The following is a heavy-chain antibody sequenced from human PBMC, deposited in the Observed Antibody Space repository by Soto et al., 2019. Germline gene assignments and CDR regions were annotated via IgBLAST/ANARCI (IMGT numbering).Heavy chain of an antibody. CDR1: GYSFTSYG. V-gene: IGHV1-18*04. Sequence: QVQLVQSVTEVKKPGASVQVSCKASGYSFTSYGINWVRQAPGQGLEWKGWTTTYNGDTNYAQKCQGRVTMTTDTSTTTAYMELRRLTSDDTAVYFCARGDSTGSPRGWFDPWGQGTVVTVSS. D-gene: IGHD6-19*01. J-gene: IGHJ5*02. CDR2: TTTYNGDT. CDR3: ARGDSTGSPRGWFDP.